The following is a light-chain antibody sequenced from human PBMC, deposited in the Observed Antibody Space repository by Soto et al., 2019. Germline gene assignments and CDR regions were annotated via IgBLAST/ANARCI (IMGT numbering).Light chain of an antibody. CDR3: QKYNSAPKT. CDR2: AAS. J-gene: IGKJ1*01. Sequence: DIQMTQSPSSLSASVGDRLTITCRASQGIRNYLAWYQQKPGKVPKLLIYAASTLHSGVPSRFSGSGSGTDFTLTISSLQPEDVATYYCQKYNSAPKTFGQGTKVEIK. CDR1: QGIRNY. V-gene: IGKV1-27*01.